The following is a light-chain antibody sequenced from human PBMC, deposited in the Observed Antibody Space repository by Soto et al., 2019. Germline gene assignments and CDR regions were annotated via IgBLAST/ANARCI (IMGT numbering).Light chain of an antibody. CDR3: QQYNNWPPG. J-gene: IGKJ2*03. CDR2: GAS. CDR1: QSVSSN. Sequence: EIVMTQSPATLSVSPGERATLSCRASQSVSSNFAWYQQKPGQAPRLLIYGASTRATGIPARFSGSGSGTEFTLTISSLQSEDFAVYYCQQYNNWPPGFGQGTKLEIK. V-gene: IGKV3-15*01.